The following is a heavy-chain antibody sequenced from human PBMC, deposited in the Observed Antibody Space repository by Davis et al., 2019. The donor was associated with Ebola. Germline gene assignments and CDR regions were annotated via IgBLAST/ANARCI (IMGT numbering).Heavy chain of an antibody. CDR1: GGSISSGDYY. Sequence: MPSETLSLTCTVSGGSISSGDYYWSWIRQPPGKGLEWIGEINHSGSTNYNPSLKSRVTISVDTSKNQFSLKLSSVTAADTAVYYCARVGGGYDILTGYYPSWFDPWGQGTLVTVSS. V-gene: IGHV4-39*07. D-gene: IGHD3-9*01. J-gene: IGHJ5*02. CDR2: INHSGST. CDR3: ARVGGGYDILTGYYPSWFDP.